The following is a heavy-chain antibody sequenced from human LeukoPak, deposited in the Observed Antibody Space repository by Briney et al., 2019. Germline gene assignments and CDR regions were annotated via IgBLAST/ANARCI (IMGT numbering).Heavy chain of an antibody. D-gene: IGHD2-2*01. Sequence: GGSLRLSCAASGFTFSSYAMSWVRQAPGKGLEWVSAISGSGGSTYYADSVKGRFTISRDNSKNTLYLQMNSLRAEDTAVYYCAKDLEYQLLWPDYYYGMDVWGQGTTVTVSS. CDR1: GFTFSSYA. CDR2: ISGSGGST. CDR3: AKDLEYQLLWPDYYYGMDV. J-gene: IGHJ6*02. V-gene: IGHV3-23*01.